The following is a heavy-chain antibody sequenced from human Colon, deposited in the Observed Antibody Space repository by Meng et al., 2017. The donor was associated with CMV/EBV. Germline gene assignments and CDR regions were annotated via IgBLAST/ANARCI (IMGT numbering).Heavy chain of an antibody. D-gene: IGHD2-2*01. J-gene: IGHJ3*02. CDR2: ISSSGSTI. Sequence: GSLRLSCAASGFTFSDYYMSWIRQAPGKGLEWVSYISSSGSTIYYADSVKGRFTISRDNAKNSLYLQMNSLRAEDTAVYYCARVTVVPAAYDAFDIWGQGTMVTVSS. V-gene: IGHV3-11*04. CDR3: ARVTVVPAAYDAFDI. CDR1: GFTFSDYY.